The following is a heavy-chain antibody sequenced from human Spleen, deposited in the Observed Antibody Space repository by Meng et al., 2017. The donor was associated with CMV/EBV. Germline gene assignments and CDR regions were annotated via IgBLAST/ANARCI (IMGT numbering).Heavy chain of an antibody. Sequence: LTRYDVNWGRQATGQGLEWMGWMNPKSGNTIYAQKFQGRVTITRNTSINTAYMELSSLRSEDTAVYYCASHTETGTTLLIGGCLAYWGQGTLVTVSS. CDR1: LTRYD. J-gene: IGHJ4*02. V-gene: IGHV1-8*03. CDR2: MNPKSGNT. CDR3: ASHTETGTTLLIGGCLAY. D-gene: IGHD1-7*01.